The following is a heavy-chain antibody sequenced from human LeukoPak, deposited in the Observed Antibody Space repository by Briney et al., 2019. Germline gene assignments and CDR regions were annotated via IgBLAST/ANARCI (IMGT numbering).Heavy chain of an antibody. J-gene: IGHJ4*02. CDR2: INHSGST. V-gene: IGHV4-34*01. CDR1: GRSFSGYY. D-gene: IGHD6-19*01. Sequence: SETLSLTCAVYGRSFSGYYWSWIRQTPGKGLEWIGEINHSGSTTYNPSLKSRVTISVDTSKNQLSLKLSSVTAADTAVYYCARALGGWYGFDYWGQGTLVTVSS. CDR3: ARALGGWYGFDY.